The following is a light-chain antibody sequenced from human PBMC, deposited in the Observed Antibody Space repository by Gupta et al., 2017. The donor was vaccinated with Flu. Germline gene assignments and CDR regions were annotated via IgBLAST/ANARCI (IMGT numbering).Light chain of an antibody. V-gene: IGLV6-57*01. CDR2: EDN. CDR3: RADDMSGQV. Sequence: FLLTHPPATPSSPEKPVTTSCTRSSGGIASNFVQWYQQRPGRSPTTVIYEDNQRPSGVPDRFSSSIDRSSNSATITSARLEAEDDADCAGRADDMSGQVFGGGTKLTVL. CDR1: SGGIASNF. J-gene: IGLJ3*02.